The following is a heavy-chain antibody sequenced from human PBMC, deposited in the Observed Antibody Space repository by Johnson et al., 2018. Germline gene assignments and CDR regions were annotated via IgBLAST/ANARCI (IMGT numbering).Heavy chain of an antibody. V-gene: IGHV3-7*01. CDR1: GFTFSNYW. Sequence: VQLVESGGGLVQPGGSLRLSCEVSGFTFSNYWMSWVRQAPGKGLEWVANIMHDGSEKNYVDSVKGRCTTSRDHAKNSLSRQMNRRRADETAVYYCAREGGRHGTSTSCYNRGYYMDVWGKGTTVTVSS. J-gene: IGHJ6*03. CDR2: IMHDGSEK. CDR3: AREGGRHGTSTSCYNRGYYMDV. D-gene: IGHD2-2*02.